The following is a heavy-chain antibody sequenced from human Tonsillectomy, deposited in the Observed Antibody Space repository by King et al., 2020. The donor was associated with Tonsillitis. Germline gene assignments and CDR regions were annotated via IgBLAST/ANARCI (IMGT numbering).Heavy chain of an antibody. CDR2: IYYSGST. J-gene: IGHJ4*02. Sequence: QLQESGPGLVKPSETLSLTCTVSGGSISSSSYYWGWIRQPPGKGLEWIGSIYYSGSTYYNPSLNSRVTISVDTSKNQFSLKLSSVTAADTAVYYCARHDRQPPLFDYWGQGTLVTVSS. CDR3: ARHDRQPPLFDY. D-gene: IGHD1-1*01. CDR1: GGSISSSSYY. V-gene: IGHV4-39*01.